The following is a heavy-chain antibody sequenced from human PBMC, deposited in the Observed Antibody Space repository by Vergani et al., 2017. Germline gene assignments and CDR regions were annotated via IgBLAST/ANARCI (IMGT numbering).Heavy chain of an antibody. CDR2: INPSGGHT. D-gene: IGHD3-9*01. V-gene: IGHV1-46*03. CDR1: GYTFSNYY. J-gene: IGHJ4*02. Sequence: QVQVVQSGAEVKKSGASVKVSCKTSGYTFSNYYMHWVRQAPGQGLEWMGIINPSGGHTNYAQKLQGRVTMTRDTSTSTVYMALSSLRSEDTAIYYCARGDYGILTGYRYWGQGTLVTVSA. CDR3: ARGDYGILTGYRY.